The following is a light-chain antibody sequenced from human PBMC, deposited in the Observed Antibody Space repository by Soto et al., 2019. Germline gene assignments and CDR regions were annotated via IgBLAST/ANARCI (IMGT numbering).Light chain of an antibody. CDR2: SNN. J-gene: IGLJ1*01. V-gene: IGLV1-44*01. CDR3: AAWDDSLNGRYV. CDR1: RSNIGTNS. Sequence: QSVLTQPPSASGTPGQRVTISCSGDRSNIGTNSVNWYQQLPGTAPKLLIYSNNQRPSGVPDLFSGSKSGTSASLAISGLQSEDEADYYCAAWDDSLNGRYVFGTGTKVTVL.